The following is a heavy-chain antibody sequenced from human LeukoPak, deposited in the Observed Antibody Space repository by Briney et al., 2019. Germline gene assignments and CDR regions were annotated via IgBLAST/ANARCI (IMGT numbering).Heavy chain of an antibody. V-gene: IGHV3-7*01. J-gene: IGHJ3*02. CDR3: ARGCSGGSCYGDALDI. CDR1: GFTFSSYW. CDR2: IKQDGSEK. Sequence: PGGSLRLSCAASGFTFSSYWMSWVRQAPGKGLEWVANIKQDGSEKYYVDSVKGRFTISRDNAKNSLYLQMNSLRAEDTAVYYCARGCSGGSCYGDALDIWGQGTMVTVSS. D-gene: IGHD2-15*01.